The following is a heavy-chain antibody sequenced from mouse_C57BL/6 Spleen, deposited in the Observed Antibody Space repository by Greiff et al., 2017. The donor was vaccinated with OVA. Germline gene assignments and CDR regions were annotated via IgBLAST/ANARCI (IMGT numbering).Heavy chain of an antibody. J-gene: IGHJ2*01. CDR3: ARDSPYYYGRDYFDY. V-gene: IGHV5-4*01. CDR1: GFTFSSYA. CDR2: ISDGGSYT. D-gene: IGHD1-1*01. Sequence: EVQLVESGGGLVKPGGSLKLSCAASGFTFSSYAMSWVRQTPEKRLEWVATISDGGSYTYYPDNVKGRFTISRDNAKNNLYLQMSHLKSEDTAMYYCARDSPYYYGRDYFDYWGQGTTLTVSS.